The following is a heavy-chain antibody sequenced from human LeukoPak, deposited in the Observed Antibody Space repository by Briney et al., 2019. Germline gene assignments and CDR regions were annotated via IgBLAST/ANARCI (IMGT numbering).Heavy chain of an antibody. CDR2: MNPINGNT. D-gene: IGHD3-10*01. V-gene: IGHV1-8*01. Sequence: ASVKVSCKASGFTLTNYDINWVRQAPGQGLEWMGWMNPINGNTGYARKFQGRVTMTRDTSISTAYMELRSLTSEDTAIYYCVRDGEGVAISVNFWFDPWGQGTLVTVSS. J-gene: IGHJ5*02. CDR3: VRDGEGVAISVNFWFDP. CDR1: GFTLTNYD.